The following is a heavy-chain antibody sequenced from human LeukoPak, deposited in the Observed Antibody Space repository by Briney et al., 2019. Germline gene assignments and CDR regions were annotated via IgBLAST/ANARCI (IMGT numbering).Heavy chain of an antibody. D-gene: IGHD3-16*01. CDR3: AKDRGPSTFGALGG. CDR1: GFTFSSYA. Sequence: PGGSLRLSCAVSGFTFSSYAMNWVRQAPGKGLEWVSAISGSGGSTYYADSVKGRFTISRDNSKNTLYLQMNSLRAEDTAVYYCAKDRGPSTFGALGGWGQGTLVTVSS. CDR2: ISGSGGST. V-gene: IGHV3-23*01. J-gene: IGHJ4*02.